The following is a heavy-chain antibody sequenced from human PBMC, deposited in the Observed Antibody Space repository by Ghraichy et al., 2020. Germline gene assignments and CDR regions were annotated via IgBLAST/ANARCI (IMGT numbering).Heavy chain of an antibody. D-gene: IGHD2-15*01. CDR2: MKEDGSEQ. CDR1: GFTFSGYW. Sequence: GGSLRLSCAASGFTFSGYWMSWVRQAPGKGLEWVAHMKEDGSEQSYVDSVTGRCTISRYNAKNSLSLQLNSLSVEDTAVSYCAREDIWGQGTLVTVSS. J-gene: IGHJ4*02. CDR3: AREDI. V-gene: IGHV3-7*03.